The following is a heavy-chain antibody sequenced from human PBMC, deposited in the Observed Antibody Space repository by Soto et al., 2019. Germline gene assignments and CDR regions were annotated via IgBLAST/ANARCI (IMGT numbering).Heavy chain of an antibody. CDR2: INPNSGGT. CDR3: ARDPGPRGYRYRPNCFDP. V-gene: IGHV1-2*04. CDR1: GYTFTGYY. Sequence: ASVKVSCKASGYTFTGYYMHWVRQAPGQGLEWMGWINPNSGGTNYAQKFQGWVTMTRDTSISTAYMELSRLRSDDTAVYYCARDPGPRGYRYRPNCFDPWGQGTLVTVSS. J-gene: IGHJ5*02. D-gene: IGHD5-18*01.